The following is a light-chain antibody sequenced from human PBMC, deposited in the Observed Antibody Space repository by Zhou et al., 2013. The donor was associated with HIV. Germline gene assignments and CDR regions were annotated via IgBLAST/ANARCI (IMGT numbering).Light chain of an antibody. V-gene: IGKV3-20*01. Sequence: EIVMTQSPVTLSVSPGERATLSCRASQSVSNSYLAWYQQKPGQAPRLLIFGAFRRATGIPDRFSGSGSGTDFTLTISRLEPEDFAVYYCQQYGSSPRTFGQGTKVEIK. CDR2: GAF. CDR1: QSVSNSY. J-gene: IGKJ1*01. CDR3: QQYGSSPRT.